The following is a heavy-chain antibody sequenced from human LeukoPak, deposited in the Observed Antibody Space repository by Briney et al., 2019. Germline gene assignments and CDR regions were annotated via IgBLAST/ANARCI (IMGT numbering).Heavy chain of an antibody. CDR3: AKDDDRDYYDSSGCLGY. CDR1: GFTFSSFG. V-gene: IGHV3-30*02. J-gene: IGHJ4*02. Sequence: GGSLRLSCAASGFTFSSFGMHWVRQAPGKGLEWVAFIRYDGSNKYYADSVKGRFTISRDNSKNTLYLQMNSLRAEDTAVYYCAKDDDRDYYDSSGCLGYWGQGTLVTVSS. CDR2: IRYDGSNK. D-gene: IGHD3-22*01.